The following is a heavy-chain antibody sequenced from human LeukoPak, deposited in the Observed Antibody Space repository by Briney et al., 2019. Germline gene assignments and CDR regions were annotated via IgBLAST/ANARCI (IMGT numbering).Heavy chain of an antibody. V-gene: IGHV4-59*12. J-gene: IGHJ4*02. CDR1: GGSISSYY. CDR3: ARDVVAAVGSFDY. Sequence: SETLSLTCTVSGGSISSYYWSWIRQPPGKGLEWIGYIYYSGSTNYNPSLKSRVTISVDTSKNLFSLKLSSVTAADTAVYYCARDVVAAVGSFDYWGQGTQVTVSS. D-gene: IGHD2-2*01. CDR2: IYYSGST.